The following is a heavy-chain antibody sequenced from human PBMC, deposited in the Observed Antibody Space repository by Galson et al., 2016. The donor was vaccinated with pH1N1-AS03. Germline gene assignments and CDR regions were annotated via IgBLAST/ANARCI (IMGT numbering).Heavy chain of an antibody. CDR1: GFTFSSYA. CDR2: ISYDGSDK. D-gene: IGHD3/OR15-3a*01. J-gene: IGHJ6*03. Sequence: LRLSCAASGFTFSSYAMHWVRQAPGKGLEWVAVISYDGSDKYYLDSVKGRFTISRDNSKNTLYLQMNSLRAEDTAVYYYARDHDFWTGYYGGYYYYIDVWGQGTLVIVSS. V-gene: IGHV3-30*01. CDR3: ARDHDFWTGYYGGYYYYIDV.